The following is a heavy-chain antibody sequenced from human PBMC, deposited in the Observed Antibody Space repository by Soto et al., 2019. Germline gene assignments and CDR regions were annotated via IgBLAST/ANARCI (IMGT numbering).Heavy chain of an antibody. D-gene: IGHD6-25*01. CDR2: INQDGSER. J-gene: IGHJ4*02. Sequence: EVQMVEAGGGLVQPGGSPRLSCAASGLTFSRSWMSWARQAPGKGLQWVANINQDGSERYYLDSVMGRFTISRDNAKNSLYLQMNSLRAEDTAVYYCARDLGYQTLDYWGQGTLVTVSS. CDR3: ARDLGYQTLDY. V-gene: IGHV3-7*01. CDR1: GLTFSRSW.